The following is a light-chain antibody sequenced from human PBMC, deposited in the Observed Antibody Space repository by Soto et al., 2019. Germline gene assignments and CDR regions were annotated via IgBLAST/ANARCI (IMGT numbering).Light chain of an antibody. J-gene: IGLJ3*02. CDR3: LLSYSGARV. CDR2: DTS. CDR1: TGSVTSGHY. Sequence: QAVETQEPSLTVSPGGTVTITCGSSTGSVTSGHYPYWFQQKPGQAPRTLIYDTSNKHSWTPARFSGSLLGGKAALTLSGAQPEDESEYYCLLSYSGARVFGGETKVTVL. V-gene: IGLV7-46*01.